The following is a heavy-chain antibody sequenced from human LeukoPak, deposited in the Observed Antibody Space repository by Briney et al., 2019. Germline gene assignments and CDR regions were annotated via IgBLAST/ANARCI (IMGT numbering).Heavy chain of an antibody. Sequence: GGSLRLSGAASGFTFSSYWMHWVRQAPGKGLVWVSRINSDGSSTSYADSVKGRFTISRDNAKNTLYLQMNSLRAEDTAVYYCARAGIVVVTAMGYWGQGTLVTVSS. CDR1: GFTFSSYW. J-gene: IGHJ4*02. CDR2: INSDGSST. D-gene: IGHD2-21*02. V-gene: IGHV3-74*01. CDR3: ARAGIVVVTAMGY.